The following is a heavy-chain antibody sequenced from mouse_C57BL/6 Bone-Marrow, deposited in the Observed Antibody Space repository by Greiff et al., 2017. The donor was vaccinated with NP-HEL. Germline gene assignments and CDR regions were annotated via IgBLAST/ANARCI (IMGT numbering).Heavy chain of an antibody. Sequence: VQLQQSGPELVKPGASVKIPCKASGYTFTDYNMAWVKQSHGTSLEWIGDINPNNGGTIYNQKFKGKATLTVYKSSSTAYMELRSLTSEDTAVYDCERGHYYGGIYWYFDVWGTGTTVTVSS. CDR3: ERGHYYGGIYWYFDV. J-gene: IGHJ1*03. CDR2: INPNNGGT. D-gene: IGHD1-1*01. CDR1: GYTFTDYN. V-gene: IGHV1-18*01.